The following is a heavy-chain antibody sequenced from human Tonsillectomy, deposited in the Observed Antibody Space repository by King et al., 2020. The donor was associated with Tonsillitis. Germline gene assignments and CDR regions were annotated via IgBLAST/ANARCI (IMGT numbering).Heavy chain of an antibody. Sequence: VQLVEAGGGLVQPGGSLRLSCAAAGFSLSDHYMDWFRQAPGKGLEWVGRTKNKVNNYATEYAASVKGRFTIFRDDSRSSLLLQMNSLKTEDTALYYCVSYLSGLPFWGQGTLLTVSS. CDR2: TKNKVNNYAT. CDR1: GFSLSDHY. D-gene: IGHD3-3*01. J-gene: IGHJ4*02. CDR3: VSYLSGLPF. V-gene: IGHV3-72*01.